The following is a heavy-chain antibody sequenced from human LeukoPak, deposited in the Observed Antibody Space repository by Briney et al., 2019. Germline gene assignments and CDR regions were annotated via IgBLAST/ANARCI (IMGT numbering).Heavy chain of an antibody. V-gene: IGHV1-24*01. J-gene: IGHJ6*02. Sequence: ASVKVSCKVSGYTLTELSMHWARQAPGKGLEWMGGFDPEDGETIYAQKFQGRVTMTEDTSTDTAYMELSSLRSEDTAVYYCATQQLAYYYYGMDVWGQGTTVTVSS. CDR1: GYTLTELS. CDR2: FDPEDGET. CDR3: ATQQLAYYYYGMDV. D-gene: IGHD6-13*01.